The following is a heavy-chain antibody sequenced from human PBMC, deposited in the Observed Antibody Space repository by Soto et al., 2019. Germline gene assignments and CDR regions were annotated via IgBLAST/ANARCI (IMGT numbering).Heavy chain of an antibody. CDR3: ARARITMVREVIKYNMDV. CDR1: GGSISSYY. J-gene: IGHJ6*02. Sequence: SETLSLTCTVSGGSISSYYGSWIRRPPGKGLEWIGYIYNSGSTHSNPSLQSRVTISVDTSKNQFSLKLSSVTAADTAIYYCARARITMVREVIKYNMDVWGQGTTVTVSS. V-gene: IGHV4-59*01. D-gene: IGHD3-10*01. CDR2: IYNSGST.